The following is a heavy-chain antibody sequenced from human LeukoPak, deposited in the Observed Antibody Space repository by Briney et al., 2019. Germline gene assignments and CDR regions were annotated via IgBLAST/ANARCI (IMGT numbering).Heavy chain of an antibody. Sequence: ASVKVSCKASGYTFTNYYMHWVRQAPGQGLEWMGWISTYSGNTNYAQKLQGRITMTIETSTSTAYMELRSLRSDDTAVYYCARGGSRVVTYGNFDYWGQGTLVTVSS. CDR2: ISTYSGNT. CDR3: ARGGSRVVTYGNFDY. J-gene: IGHJ4*02. CDR1: GYTFTNYY. V-gene: IGHV1-18*04. D-gene: IGHD2-21*02.